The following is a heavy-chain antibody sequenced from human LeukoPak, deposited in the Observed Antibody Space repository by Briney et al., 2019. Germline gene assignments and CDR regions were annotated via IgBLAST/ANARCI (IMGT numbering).Heavy chain of an antibody. CDR1: GFTFRRYC. Sequence: GGSLRLSCVASGFTFRRYCLNWVRQAPGKGLEWVSYISSSSSAIYYADSVKGRFTISRDNAKNSLYLQMNSLRVEDTAVYYCTRDPGLMGATSFDYWGQGTLVSVSS. CDR2: ISSSSSAI. J-gene: IGHJ4*02. V-gene: IGHV3-48*01. CDR3: TRDPGLMGATSFDY. D-gene: IGHD1-26*01.